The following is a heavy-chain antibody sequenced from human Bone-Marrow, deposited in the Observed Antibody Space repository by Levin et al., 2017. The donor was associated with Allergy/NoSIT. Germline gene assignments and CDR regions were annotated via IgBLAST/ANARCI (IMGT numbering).Heavy chain of an antibody. CDR3: ARSYGDYDAFDI. CDR1: GYTFTSYY. D-gene: IGHD4-17*01. J-gene: IGHJ3*02. Sequence: GGSLRLSCKASGYTFTSYYMHWVRQAPGQGLEWMGIINPSGGSTSYAQKFQGRVTMTRDTSTSTVYMELSSLRSEDTAVYYCARSYGDYDAFDIWGQGTMVTVSS. CDR2: INPSGGST. V-gene: IGHV1-46*03.